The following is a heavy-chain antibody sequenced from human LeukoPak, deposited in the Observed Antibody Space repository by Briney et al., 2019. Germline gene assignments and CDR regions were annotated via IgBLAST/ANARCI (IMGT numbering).Heavy chain of an antibody. CDR3: VRYCSSTTCYTRAVDY. D-gene: IGHD2-2*02. Sequence: PSETLSLTCTVSGGSISSYYWSWIRQPPGKGLEWIGYIYYSGSTHYNPSLKSRVTISVDTSKNQFSLKLSSVTAADTAVYHCVRYCSSTTCYTRAVDYWGKGTLVTVSS. J-gene: IGHJ4*02. CDR2: IYYSGST. CDR1: GGSISSYY. V-gene: IGHV4-59*08.